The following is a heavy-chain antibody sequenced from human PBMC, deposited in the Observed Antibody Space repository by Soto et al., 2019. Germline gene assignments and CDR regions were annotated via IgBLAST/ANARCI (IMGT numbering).Heavy chain of an antibody. J-gene: IGHJ4*02. V-gene: IGHV3-23*01. Sequence: GGSLRLSCAASGFTFSSYAMSWVRQAPGKGLEWVSAISGSGGSTYYADSVKGRFTISRDNSKNTLYLQMNSLRAEDTAVYYCAKDRDYDILTGYYLFDYWGQGTLVTVSS. CDR3: AKDRDYDILTGYYLFDY. D-gene: IGHD3-9*01. CDR1: GFTFSSYA. CDR2: ISGSGGST.